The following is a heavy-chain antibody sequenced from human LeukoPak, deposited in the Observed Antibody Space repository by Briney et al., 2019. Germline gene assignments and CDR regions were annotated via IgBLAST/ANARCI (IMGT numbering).Heavy chain of an antibody. D-gene: IGHD6-19*01. V-gene: IGHV4-4*07. Sequence: SETLSLTCTVSGGSISSYYWSWIRQPAGKGLEWIGRIYTSGSTNYNPSLKSRVTMSVDTSKNQFSLKLSSVTAADTAVYYCAREGPPYSNGWYGADYWGQGTLVTLSS. CDR1: GGSISSYY. CDR2: IYTSGST. J-gene: IGHJ4*02. CDR3: AREGPPYSNGWYGADY.